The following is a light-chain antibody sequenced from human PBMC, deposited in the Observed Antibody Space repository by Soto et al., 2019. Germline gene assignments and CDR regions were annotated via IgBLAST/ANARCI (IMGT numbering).Light chain of an antibody. J-gene: IGKJ4*01. CDR3: QQTFSVTPLT. Sequence: DIQMTQSPSSLSASVGDTVTISCRASRSIRAYLNWYQHKPGKAPNLLIYGATTLHSGVPSRFSGSGSGTDFSRTISSLQPEDFATYYCQQTFSVTPLTFGGGTKVEI. V-gene: IGKV1-39*01. CDR2: GAT. CDR1: RSIRAY.